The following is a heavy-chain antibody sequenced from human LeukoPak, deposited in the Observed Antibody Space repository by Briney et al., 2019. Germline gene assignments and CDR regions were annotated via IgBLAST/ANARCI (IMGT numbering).Heavy chain of an antibody. CDR2: INPSTGAT. V-gene: IGHV1-46*01. J-gene: IGHJ4*02. D-gene: IGHD6-19*01. Sequence: ASVKVSCKASGYTFTSYYLHWVPQAPGQGLEWMGVINPSTGATTYAQKFQGRVTVTRDTSTSRVYMELSSLRSEDTAVYYCARDDRIAVAGPYYFDHWGQGTLVTVSS. CDR1: GYTFTSYY. CDR3: ARDDRIAVAGPYYFDH.